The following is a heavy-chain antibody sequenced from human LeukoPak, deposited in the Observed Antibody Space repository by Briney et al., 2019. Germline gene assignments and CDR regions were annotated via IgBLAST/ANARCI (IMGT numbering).Heavy chain of an antibody. CDR3: ARDYAYGSGSAYYFDY. D-gene: IGHD3-10*01. V-gene: IGHV1-46*01. CDR1: GYTFTSYY. CDR2: INPSGGSS. Sequence: GASVKVSCKASGYTFTSYYMHWVRQAPGLGLVWMGIINPSGGSSSYAQKFQGRVTMTRDTSTSTVYMELSSLRSEDTAVYYCARDYAYGSGSAYYFDYWGQGTLVTVSS. J-gene: IGHJ4*02.